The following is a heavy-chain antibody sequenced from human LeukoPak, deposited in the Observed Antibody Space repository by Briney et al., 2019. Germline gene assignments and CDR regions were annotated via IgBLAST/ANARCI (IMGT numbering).Heavy chain of an antibody. CDR2: LYSSGGA. J-gene: IGHJ4*02. CDR3: ARGPHFSRGEHFDY. D-gene: IGHD4-11*01. Sequence: SENLSLTCTVSGGSLTGYYWSWIRQPAGKGLEWVGRLYSSGGAVYNPSLKSRVTLSADTSKGQLSLKLTSVTAADTAVYFCARGPHFSRGEHFDYWGLGILVTVSS. CDR1: GGSLTGYY. V-gene: IGHV4-4*07.